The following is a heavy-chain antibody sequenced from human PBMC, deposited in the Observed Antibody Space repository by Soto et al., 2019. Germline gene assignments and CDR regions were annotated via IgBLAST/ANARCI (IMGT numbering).Heavy chain of an antibody. D-gene: IGHD3-22*01. Sequence: GWSLRLSCASSVFTFISYEMNWVRQAPGKGLEWVSYISSSGSTIYYADSVKGRFTISRDNAKNSLYLQMNSLRAEDTAVYYCARGLSITMIVVAPGWFDPWGQGTLVTVSS. CDR1: VFTFISYE. CDR3: ARGLSITMIVVAPGWFDP. J-gene: IGHJ5*02. V-gene: IGHV3-48*03. CDR2: ISSSGSTI.